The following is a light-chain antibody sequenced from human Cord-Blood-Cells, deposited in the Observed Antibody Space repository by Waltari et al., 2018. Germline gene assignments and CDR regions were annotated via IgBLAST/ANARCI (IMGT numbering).Light chain of an antibody. V-gene: IGKV4-1*01. J-gene: IGKJ2*03. CDR2: WAS. CDR3: QQYYSTPYS. Sequence: DIVMTQSPDSLAVSVGERAPINCKSRQSVLYSSNTKNYLARYQQKPGQPPKLLIYWASTRESGVPDRFSGSGSGTDFTLTISSLQAEDVAVYYCQQYYSTPYSFGQVTKLEIK. CDR1: QSVLYSSNTKNY.